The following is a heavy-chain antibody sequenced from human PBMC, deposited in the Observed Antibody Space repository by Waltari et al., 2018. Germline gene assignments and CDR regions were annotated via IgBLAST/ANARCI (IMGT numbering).Heavy chain of an antibody. J-gene: IGHJ4*02. V-gene: IGHV3-7*01. CDR2: IKQDGSEK. D-gene: IGHD2-15*01. CDR3: AREMAYWCSGGSCPGDY. CDR1: GFTFSSYW. Sequence: GLVQPGGSLRLSCAASGFTFSSYWMSWVRQAPGKGLEWVANIKQDGSEKYYVDSVKGRFTISRDNAKNSLYLQMNSLRAEDTAVYYCAREMAYWCSGGSCPGDYWGQGTLVTVSS.